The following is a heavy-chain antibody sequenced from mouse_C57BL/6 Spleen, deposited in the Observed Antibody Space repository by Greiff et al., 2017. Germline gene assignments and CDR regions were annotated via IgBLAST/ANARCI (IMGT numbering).Heavy chain of an antibody. CDR2: IDPSDSET. D-gene: IGHD1-1*01. Sequence: QVQLQQPGAELVRPGSSVKLSCKASGYTFTSYWMHWVKQRPIQGLEWIGNIDPSDSETHYNQKFKDKATLTVDKSSSTANMQLSSLTSEDSAVYYCVRGGSSYYFDYWGQGTTLTVSS. CDR1: GYTFTSYW. CDR3: VRGGSSYYFDY. J-gene: IGHJ2*01. V-gene: IGHV1-52*01.